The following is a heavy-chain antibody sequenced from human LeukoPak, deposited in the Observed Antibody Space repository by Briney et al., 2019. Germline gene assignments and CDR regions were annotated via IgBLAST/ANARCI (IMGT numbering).Heavy chain of an antibody. V-gene: IGHV1-2*02. J-gene: IGHJ3*02. CDR2: INPNSGGT. D-gene: IGHD6-19*01. Sequence: ASVKVSCKASGYTFTGYYMHWVRQAPGQGLEWMGWINPNSGGTNYAQKFQGRVTMTRDTSISTAYMELSRLRSDDTAVYYCARDGYSSGWSPHGAFDIWGQGTMVTVSS. CDR1: GYTFTGYY. CDR3: ARDGYSSGWSPHGAFDI.